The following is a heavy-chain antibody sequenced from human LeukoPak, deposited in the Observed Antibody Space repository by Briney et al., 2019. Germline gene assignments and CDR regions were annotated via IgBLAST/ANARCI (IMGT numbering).Heavy chain of an antibody. Sequence: GGSLRLSCAASGFSFSSHGMHWVRQAPGKGLEWVGVTWFDDSYQHYAGSVRGRFTISRDNSKNTVYLQMNSLRAEDTAVYYCAREAYSLADVWGQETTVIVSS. J-gene: IGHJ6*02. CDR2: TWFDDSYQ. CDR1: GFSFSSHG. CDR3: AREAYSLADV. D-gene: IGHD4-11*01. V-gene: IGHV3-33*01.